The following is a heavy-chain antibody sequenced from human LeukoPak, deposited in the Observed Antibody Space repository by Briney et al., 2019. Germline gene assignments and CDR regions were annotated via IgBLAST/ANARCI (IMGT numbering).Heavy chain of an antibody. CDR3: AKGWELLGVFDY. V-gene: IGHV3-23*01. Sequence: GGSLRLSCAASGFIFNNYAMSWVRQAPGKGLEWVSAISGSGGSTYYADSVKGRFTISRDNSKNTLYLQMNSLSAEDTAVYYCAKGWELLGVFDYWGQGTLVTVSS. CDR2: ISGSGGST. CDR1: GFIFNNYA. J-gene: IGHJ4*02. D-gene: IGHD1-26*01.